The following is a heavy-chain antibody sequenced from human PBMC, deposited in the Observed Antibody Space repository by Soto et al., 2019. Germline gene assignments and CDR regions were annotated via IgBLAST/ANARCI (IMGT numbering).Heavy chain of an antibody. CDR2: INGDGSFT. V-gene: IGHV3-74*01. CDR1: AFTFKNHW. Sequence: PGGSLRLSCAASAFTFKNHWLHRVRQVPGKGPVWVSRINGDGSFTSYADAVKGRFTISRDNAKNSLSLQMNSLRAEDTAVYYCAREIYDDYDSSGFDHWGQGT. CDR3: AREIYDDYDSSGFDH. J-gene: IGHJ4*02. D-gene: IGHD3-22*01.